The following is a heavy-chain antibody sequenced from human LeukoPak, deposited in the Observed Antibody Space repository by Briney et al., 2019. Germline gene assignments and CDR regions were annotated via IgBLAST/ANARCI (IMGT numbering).Heavy chain of an antibody. CDR1: GFTFSGSA. CDR3: TRQLDYYGSGSSGDY. J-gene: IGHJ4*02. Sequence: GGSLKLSCAASGFTFSGSAMHWVRQASGKGLEWVGRIRSKANSYATAYAASVKGRFTISRDDSKNTAYLQMNSLKTEDTAVYYCTRQLDYYGSGSSGDYWGQGTLVTVSS. CDR2: IRSKANSYAT. V-gene: IGHV3-73*01. D-gene: IGHD3-10*01.